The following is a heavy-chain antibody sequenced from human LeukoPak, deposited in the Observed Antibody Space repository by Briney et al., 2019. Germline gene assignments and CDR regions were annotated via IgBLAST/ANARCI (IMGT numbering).Heavy chain of an antibody. CDR1: GYSFTSYW. CDR3: ASPAIAAAGTLAFDI. V-gene: IGHV5-51*01. CDR2: IYPGDSDT. D-gene: IGHD6-13*01. J-gene: IGHJ3*02. Sequence: GESLKISCKASGYSFTSYWIGWVRQMPGKGLEWMGIIYPGDSDTRYSPSFQGQVTISADKSISTAYLQWSSLKASDTAMYYCASPAIAAAGTLAFDIWGQGTMVTVSS.